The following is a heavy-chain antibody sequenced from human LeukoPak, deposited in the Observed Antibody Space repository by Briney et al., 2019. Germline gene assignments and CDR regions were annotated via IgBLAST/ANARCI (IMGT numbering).Heavy chain of an antibody. CDR1: GFTFTSYS. J-gene: IGHJ4*02. Sequence: GGSLRLSCAASGFTFTSYSIHWVRQAPGKGLEWVSHIFPSSTIIYYADSVKGRFTISRDNSKSTLYLQMNSLRAEDTAIYFCAYLDSSGFYYGRLRYWGQGTPVTVSS. V-gene: IGHV3-48*01. CDR2: IFPSSTII. D-gene: IGHD3-22*01. CDR3: AYLDSSGFYYGRLRY.